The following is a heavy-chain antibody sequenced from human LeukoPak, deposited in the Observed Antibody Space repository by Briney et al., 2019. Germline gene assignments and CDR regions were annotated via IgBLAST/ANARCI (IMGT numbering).Heavy chain of an antibody. Sequence: GGSLGLSCAASGFTVSSNYMSWVRQAPGKGLEWVSVIYSGGSTYYADSVKGRFTISRDNSKNTLYLQMNSLRAEDTAVYYCARIAAANWFDPWGQGTLVTVSS. CDR3: ARIAAANWFDP. CDR2: IYSGGST. D-gene: IGHD6-13*01. CDR1: GFTVSSNY. V-gene: IGHV3-66*01. J-gene: IGHJ5*02.